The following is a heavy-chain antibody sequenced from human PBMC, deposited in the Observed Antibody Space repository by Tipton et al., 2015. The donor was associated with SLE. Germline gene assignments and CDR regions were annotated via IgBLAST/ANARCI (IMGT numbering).Heavy chain of an antibody. J-gene: IGHJ3*02. Sequence: LRLSCTVSGGSISSSSFLWGWIRQPPGKGLERIGNIYYSGSAYYNPSLKSRVTISEDTSKNEFSLKVSSVTAADTAVYYCARSIAGGVFDIWGQGTMVSVSS. CDR3: ARSIAGGVFDI. V-gene: IGHV4-39*07. CDR1: GGSISSSSFL. D-gene: IGHD6-6*01. CDR2: IYYSGSA.